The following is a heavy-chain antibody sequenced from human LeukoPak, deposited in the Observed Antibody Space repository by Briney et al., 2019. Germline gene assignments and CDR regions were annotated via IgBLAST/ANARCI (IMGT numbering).Heavy chain of an antibody. CDR2: IRSKAYGGTT. CDR1: GFTFGDYA. V-gene: IGHV3-49*04. D-gene: IGHD5-24*01. J-gene: IGHJ4*02. Sequence: GGSLRLSCTASGFTFGDYAMSRVRQAPGKGLEWVGFIRSKAYGGTTEYAASVKGRFTISRDDSKSSAYLQMNSLKTEDTAVYYCTRAKPHRWLQMIDYWGQGTLVTVSS. CDR3: TRAKPHRWLQMIDY.